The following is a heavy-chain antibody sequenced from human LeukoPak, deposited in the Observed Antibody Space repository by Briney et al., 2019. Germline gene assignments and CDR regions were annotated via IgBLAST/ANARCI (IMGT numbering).Heavy chain of an antibody. D-gene: IGHD6-19*01. CDR3: ARDRETISSAWYVYYYMDD. J-gene: IGHJ6*03. CDR1: GYTFTDYY. V-gene: IGHV1-2*02. CDR2: INPNICAT. Sequence: ASVRVSCKASGYTFTDYYIHWVRQAPGQGLEWLGWINPNICATNYAQKFQGRVTMTRDPSISTAYLELSSLTSDGSAVYCCARDRETISSAWYVYYYMDDWGKGTAVTVSS.